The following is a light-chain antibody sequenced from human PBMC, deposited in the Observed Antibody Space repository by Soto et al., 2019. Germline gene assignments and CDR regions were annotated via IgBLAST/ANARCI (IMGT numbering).Light chain of an antibody. CDR1: QGISNS. CDR2: AAS. V-gene: IGKV1-16*02. Sequence: DIQMPQSPSSLSASVGDRVTITCRASQGISNSLAWFQQRPGRAPKSVIYAASTLQKGVSSKFSGSSSGTDFTLTITNLQPEDFATYFCLQYGSYPHTFGQGTTLDIK. J-gene: IGKJ2*01. CDR3: LQYGSYPHT.